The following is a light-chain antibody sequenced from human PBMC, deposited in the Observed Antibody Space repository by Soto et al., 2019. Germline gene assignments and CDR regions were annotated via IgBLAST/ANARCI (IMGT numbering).Light chain of an antibody. CDR1: SSNIGAGYD. CDR2: GNN. Sequence: QSVLTQPPSVSGAPGQRVTISCTGGSSNIGAGYDVNWYQHVPGTAPKLLIYGNNNRPSGVPDRFSGSKSGTSASLAITGLQAEDEADYYCQSYDSSLSGYVFGTGTKVTVL. J-gene: IGLJ1*01. CDR3: QSYDSSLSGYV. V-gene: IGLV1-40*01.